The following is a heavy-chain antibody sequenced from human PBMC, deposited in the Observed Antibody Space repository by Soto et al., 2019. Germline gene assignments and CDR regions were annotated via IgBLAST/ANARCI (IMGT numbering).Heavy chain of an antibody. CDR2: IRSKANSYAT. CDR3: TRQGSGWYDYYYGMDV. D-gene: IGHD6-19*01. V-gene: IGHV3-73*02. J-gene: IGHJ6*02. CDR1: GFTFSGSA. Sequence: EVQLVESGGGLVQPGGSLKLSCAASGFTFSGSAMHWVRQASGKGVEWVGRIRSKANSYATAYAASVKGRFTISRDDSKNTAYLQMNSLKTEDTAVYYCTRQGSGWYDYYYGMDVWGQGTTVTVSS.